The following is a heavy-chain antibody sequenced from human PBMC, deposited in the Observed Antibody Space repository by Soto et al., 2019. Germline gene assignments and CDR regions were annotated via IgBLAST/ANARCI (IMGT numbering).Heavy chain of an antibody. Sequence: GGSLRLSCAASGFTFSSYGMHWVRQAPGKGLEWVAVISYDGSNKYYADSVKGRFTISRDNSKNTLYLQMNSLRAEDTAVYYCAKDNAVDSGDAPDYWGKGTLVTVSS. CDR3: AKDNAVDSGDAPDY. CDR1: GFTFSSYG. J-gene: IGHJ4*02. CDR2: ISYDGSNK. D-gene: IGHD3-10*01. V-gene: IGHV3-30*18.